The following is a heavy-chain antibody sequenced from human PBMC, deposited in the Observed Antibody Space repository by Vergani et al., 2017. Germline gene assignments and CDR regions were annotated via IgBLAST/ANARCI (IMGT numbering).Heavy chain of an antibody. CDR2: IYYSGST. D-gene: IGHD6-13*01. Sequence: QVQLQESGPGLVKPSETLSLTCTVSGGSINNYYWSWIRQPPGKGLEWIGYIYYSGSTNYNPSLKSRVTISVDTSKNQFSLKLSSVTAADTAVYYCASGKIAAAGFDYWGQGTLVTVSS. CDR3: ASGKIAAAGFDY. V-gene: IGHV4-59*12. J-gene: IGHJ4*02. CDR1: GGSINNYY.